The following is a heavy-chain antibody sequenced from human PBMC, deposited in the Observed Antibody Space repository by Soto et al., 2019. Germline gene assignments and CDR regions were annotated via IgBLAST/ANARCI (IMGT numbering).Heavy chain of an antibody. D-gene: IGHD2-15*01. Sequence: SETLSLTCTVSGGSISSYYWSWTRQPPGKGLEWIGYIYYSGSTNYNPSLKSRATISVDTSKNQFSLKLSSVTAADTAVYYCARPSDCSGGSCYGWFDPWGQGTLVTVSS. CDR2: IYYSGST. V-gene: IGHV4-59*08. CDR3: ARPSDCSGGSCYGWFDP. CDR1: GGSISSYY. J-gene: IGHJ5*02.